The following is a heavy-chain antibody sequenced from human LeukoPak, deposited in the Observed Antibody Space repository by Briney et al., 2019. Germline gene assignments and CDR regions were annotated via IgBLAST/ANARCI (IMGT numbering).Heavy chain of an antibody. V-gene: IGHV3-11*06. J-gene: IGHJ4*02. Sequence: PGGSLRLSCAASGFTFSDYYMSWIRQAPGKGLGWVSYISSSSSYTNYADSVKGRFTISRDNAKNSLYLQMNSLRAEDTAVYYCARTYYYGSGSPSYYFDYWGQGTLVTVSS. CDR1: GFTFSDYY. D-gene: IGHD3-10*01. CDR3: ARTYYYGSGSPSYYFDY. CDR2: ISSSSSYT.